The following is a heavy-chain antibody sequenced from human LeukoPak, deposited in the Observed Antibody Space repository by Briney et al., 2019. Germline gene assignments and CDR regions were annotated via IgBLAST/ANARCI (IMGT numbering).Heavy chain of an antibody. J-gene: IGHJ4*02. V-gene: IGHV4-59*01. D-gene: IGHD1-7*01. Sequence: SETLSLTCTVSGGSISSYYWCWIRQPPGKGLEWIGYIYYSGSTNYNPSLKSRVTISVDTSKNQFSLKLSSVTAADTAVYYCTRRRNYLSHFDYWGQGTLVTVSS. CDR2: IYYSGST. CDR3: TRRRNYLSHFDY. CDR1: GGSISSYY.